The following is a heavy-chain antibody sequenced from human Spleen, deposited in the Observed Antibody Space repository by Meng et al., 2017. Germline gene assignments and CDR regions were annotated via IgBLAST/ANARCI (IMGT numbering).Heavy chain of an antibody. CDR2: IKHSGST. Sequence: QLQPWGAGLGKATDTLSLTRVFSGATFSDYNWSWIRRAPGKGGEWMGEIKHSGSTSYTSSLASRDTIVVDTSQNNHSLKLSSVTAADSAVYYCARGPTTMAHDFDYWGQGTLVTVSS. CDR3: ARGPTTMAHDFDY. V-gene: IGHV4-34*01. D-gene: IGHD4-11*01. CDR1: GATFSDYN. J-gene: IGHJ4*02.